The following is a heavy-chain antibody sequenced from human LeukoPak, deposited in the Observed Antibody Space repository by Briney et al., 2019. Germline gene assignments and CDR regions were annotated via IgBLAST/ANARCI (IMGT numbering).Heavy chain of an antibody. Sequence: PSETLSLTCTVSGGPISSYYWSWLRQPAGKALEWIRRIYYSGSNNYNTSLKGRVTMLVNTYKNQFSLKLSSVNTPDTAVYYCARDIRWFGELSYNWFDPWGQGTLVTVSS. J-gene: IGHJ5*02. CDR1: GGPISSYY. CDR2: IYYSGSN. CDR3: ARDIRWFGELSYNWFDP. D-gene: IGHD3-10*01. V-gene: IGHV4-4*07.